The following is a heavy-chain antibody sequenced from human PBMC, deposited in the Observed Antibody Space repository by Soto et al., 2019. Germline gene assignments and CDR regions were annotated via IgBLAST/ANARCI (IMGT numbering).Heavy chain of an antibody. V-gene: IGHV3-11*06. CDR1: GFTFSDYY. CDR2: ISSSSSYT. D-gene: IGHD3-10*01. Sequence: GGSLRLSCAASGFTFSDYYMSWIRQAPGKGLEWVSYISSSSSYTNYADSVKGRFTISRDNAKNSLYLQMNSLRAEDTAVYYCAGPTAESSYWGQGTLVTVSS. CDR3: AGPTAESSY. J-gene: IGHJ4*02.